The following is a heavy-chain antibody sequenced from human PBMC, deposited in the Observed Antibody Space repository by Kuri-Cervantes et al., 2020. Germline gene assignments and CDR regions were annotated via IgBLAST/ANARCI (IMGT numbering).Heavy chain of an antibody. V-gene: IGHV3-30*18. J-gene: IGHJ4*02. Sequence: GGSLRRSCAASGFTFSSYGMHWVRQAPGKGLEWVAVISYDGSNKYYADSVKGRFTISRDNSKNTLYLQMNSLRAEDTAVYYCAKSDYYGSGSYTHNFDYWGQGTLVTVSS. CDR2: ISYDGSNK. CDR1: GFTFSSYG. D-gene: IGHD3-10*01. CDR3: AKSDYYGSGSYTHNFDY.